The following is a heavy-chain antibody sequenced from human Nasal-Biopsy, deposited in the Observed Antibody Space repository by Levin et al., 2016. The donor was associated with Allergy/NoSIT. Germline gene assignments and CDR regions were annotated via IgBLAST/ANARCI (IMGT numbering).Heavy chain of an antibody. CDR2: INPNSGGT. V-gene: IGHV1-2*02. J-gene: IGHJ4*02. CDR3: ARVAPYYDWWPTDY. D-gene: IGHD3-9*01. Sequence: ASVKVSCKASGYTFSDYFMHWVRQAPGQGLQWMGWINPNSGGTDYAQKFQGRVTMTRDTSFSTVYMELSRLRSDDTAVYFCARVAPYYDWWPTDYWGQGTLVTVSS. CDR1: GYTFSDYF.